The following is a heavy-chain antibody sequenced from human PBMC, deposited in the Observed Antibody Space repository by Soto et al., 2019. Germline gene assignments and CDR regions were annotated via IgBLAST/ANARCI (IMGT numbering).Heavy chain of an antibody. V-gene: IGHV3-23*01. CDR2: ISGSGGST. J-gene: IGHJ4*02. CDR1: GFTFSSYA. CDR3: AKVLVRYGSGSPDY. Sequence: PGGSLRLSCAASGFTFSSYAMSWVRQAPGKGLEWVSAISGSGGSTYYADSVKGRFTISRDNSKNTLYVQMNSLRAEDTAVYYCAKVLVRYGSGSPDYWGQGTLVTVSS. D-gene: IGHD3-10*01.